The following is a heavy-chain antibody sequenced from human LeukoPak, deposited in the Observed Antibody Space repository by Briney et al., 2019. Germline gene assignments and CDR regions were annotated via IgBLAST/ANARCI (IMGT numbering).Heavy chain of an antibody. D-gene: IGHD1-26*01. CDR2: IIPIFGTA. Sequence: SVKVSCKASGGTFSSYAISWVRQAPGQGLEWMGGIIPIFGTANYAQKFQGRVTITADESTSTAYMELSSLRSEDTAVYYCARELGPRFQNYGLDVWGQGTAVTVSS. J-gene: IGHJ6*02. V-gene: IGHV1-69*13. CDR1: GGTFSSYA. CDR3: ARELGPRFQNYGLDV.